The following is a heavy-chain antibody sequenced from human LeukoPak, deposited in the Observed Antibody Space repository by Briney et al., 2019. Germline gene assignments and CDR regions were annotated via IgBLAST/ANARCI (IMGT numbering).Heavy chain of an antibody. D-gene: IGHD7-27*01. CDR1: GFTFSSYE. CDR2: ISGDGGST. CDR3: AKDIKLGKDDY. V-gene: IGHV3-43*02. J-gene: IGHJ4*02. Sequence: GGSLRLSCAASGFTFSSYEMNWVRQAPGKGLEWVSLISGDGGSTYYADSVKGRFTISRDNSKNSLYLQMNSLRTEDTALYYCAKDIKLGKDDYWGQGTLVTVSS.